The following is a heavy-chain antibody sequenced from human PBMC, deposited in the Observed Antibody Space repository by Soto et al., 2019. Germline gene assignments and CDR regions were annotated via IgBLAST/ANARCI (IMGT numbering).Heavy chain of an antibody. Sequence: SGPTLVNPTQTLTLTCTFSGFSLSTSGVGVGWIRQPPGKALEWLALIYWDDDKRYSPSLKSRLTITKDTSKNQVVLTMTNMDPVDTATYYCAHRRGRNGAVPAEDWFDPWGQGTLVTVSS. D-gene: IGHD2-2*01. CDR1: GFSLSTSGVG. J-gene: IGHJ5*02. V-gene: IGHV2-5*02. CDR2: IYWDDDK. CDR3: AHRRGRNGAVPAEDWFDP.